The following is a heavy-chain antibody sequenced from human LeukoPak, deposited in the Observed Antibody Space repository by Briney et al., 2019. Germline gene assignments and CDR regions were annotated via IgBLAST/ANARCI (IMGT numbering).Heavy chain of an antibody. Sequence: GVSLRLSCAGSGITLSSYWMSCVRQAPGKGLECVGNIKQDASEKYFVDSLRGRFTLSRDNAKNSLFLQMNSLRADDTAVYYCVRDQGAFDMWGHGTMVTVSS. CDR2: IKQDASEK. CDR1: GITLSSYW. CDR3: VRDQGAFDM. J-gene: IGHJ3*02. V-gene: IGHV3-7*05.